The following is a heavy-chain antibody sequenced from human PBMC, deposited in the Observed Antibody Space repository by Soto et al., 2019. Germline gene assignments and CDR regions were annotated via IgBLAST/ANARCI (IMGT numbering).Heavy chain of an antibody. CDR1: GGSFSGYY. CDR2: INHSGST. J-gene: IGHJ5*02. D-gene: IGHD3-22*01. V-gene: IGHV4-34*01. CDR3: ARVRYYYDSSGYPQFDP. Sequence: SETLSLTCAVYGGSFSGYYWSWIHQPPGKGLEWIGEINHSGSTNYNPSLKSRVTISVDTSKNQFSLKLSSVTAADTAVYYCARVRYYYDSSGYPQFDPWGQGTLVTVSS.